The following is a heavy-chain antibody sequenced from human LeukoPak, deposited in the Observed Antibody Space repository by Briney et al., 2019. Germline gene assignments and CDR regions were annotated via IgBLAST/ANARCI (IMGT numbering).Heavy chain of an antibody. V-gene: IGHV3-23*01. CDR2: ISGSGGST. Sequence: SGGSLRLSCAASGFTFSSYAMSWVRQAPGKGLEWVSAISGSGGSTYYADSVKGRFTISRDNSKNTLYLQMNSLRAEDTAVYYCATIGYCSSTSCYTFWRYWGQGTLVTVSS. CDR1: GFTFSSYA. CDR3: ATIGYCSSTSCYTFWRY. D-gene: IGHD2-2*02. J-gene: IGHJ4*02.